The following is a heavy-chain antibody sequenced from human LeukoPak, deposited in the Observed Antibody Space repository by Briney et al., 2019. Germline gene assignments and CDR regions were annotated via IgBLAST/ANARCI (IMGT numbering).Heavy chain of an antibody. CDR2: ISSSSSYI. CDR1: GFTFSNAW. CDR3: ARGIETFDY. J-gene: IGHJ4*02. Sequence: GGSLRLSCAASGFTFSNAWMSWVRQAPGKGLEWVSSISSSSSYIYYADSVKGRFTISRDNAKNSLYLQMNSLRAEDTAVYYCARGIETFDYWGQGTLVTVSS. V-gene: IGHV3-21*01. D-gene: IGHD2/OR15-2a*01.